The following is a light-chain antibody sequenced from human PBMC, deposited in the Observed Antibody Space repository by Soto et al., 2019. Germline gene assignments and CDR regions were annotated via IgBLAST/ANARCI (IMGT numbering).Light chain of an antibody. V-gene: IGKV4-1*01. CDR3: QQYYSSPYT. CDR2: WAS. CDR1: QSVLYTSTNKNY. J-gene: IGKJ2*01. Sequence: IGMTQSPDSLAVSLGERATINCKSSQSVLYTSTNKNYLAWYQQKPGQPPKLLIYWASTRESGVPDRFSGRGSGTDFTLTISSLQAEDVAVYYCQQYYSSPYTFGQGTKLEIK.